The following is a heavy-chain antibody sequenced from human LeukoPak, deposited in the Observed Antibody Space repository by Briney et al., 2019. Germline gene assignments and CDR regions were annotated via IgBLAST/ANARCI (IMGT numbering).Heavy chain of an antibody. J-gene: IGHJ4*02. Sequence: GGSLRLSCAASGFTFSIYAMSWVRQAPGKGLEWVSAISGSGGSTSYADSVKGRFTISRDNSNSALYLQMNSLRAEDTAVYYCAKEKLHGLEIDYWGQGTLVTVSS. CDR3: AKEKLHGLEIDY. D-gene: IGHD3/OR15-3a*01. CDR2: ISGSGGST. V-gene: IGHV3-23*01. CDR1: GFTFSIYA.